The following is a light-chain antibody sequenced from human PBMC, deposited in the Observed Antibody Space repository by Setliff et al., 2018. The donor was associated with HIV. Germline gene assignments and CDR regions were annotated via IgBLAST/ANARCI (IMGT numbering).Light chain of an antibody. J-gene: IGLJ2*01. CDR1: VSNIGRNS. V-gene: IGLV1-47*02. CDR2: NND. CDR3: ATSDDSLSAVV. Sequence: HSALTQPPSVSGTPGQKVTISCSGSVSNIGRNSVFWYQQLPGTAPKLLMYNNDQRPSGVPDRFSGSKSGTSASLAIADLRSGDEADYYCATSDDSLSAVVFGGGTKVTVL.